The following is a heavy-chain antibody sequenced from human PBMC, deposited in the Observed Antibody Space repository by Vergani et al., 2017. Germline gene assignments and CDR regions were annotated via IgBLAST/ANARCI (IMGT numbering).Heavy chain of an antibody. D-gene: IGHD6-13*01. CDR3: ARSQRAAAAPADYYYMDV. V-gene: IGHV4-34*01. CDR2: INHSGST. J-gene: IGHJ6*03. CDR1: GGSFSGYY. Sequence: QVQLQQWGAGLLKPSETLSLTCAVYGGSFSGYYWSWIRQPPGKGLEWIGEINHSGSTNYNPSLKSRVTISVDTSKSQFSLKLSSVTAADTAVYYCARSQRAAAAPADYYYMDVWGKGTTVTVSS.